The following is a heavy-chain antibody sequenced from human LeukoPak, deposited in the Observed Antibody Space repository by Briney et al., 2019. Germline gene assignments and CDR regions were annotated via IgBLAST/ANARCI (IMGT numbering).Heavy chain of an antibody. D-gene: IGHD6-19*01. CDR1: GFTVSSNY. Sequence: GGSLRLSCAASGFTVSSNYMSWVRQAPGKGLEWVSVIYSGGSTYYADSVKGRFTISRDNSKNTLYLQMNSLRAEDTAVYYCARDKWGAVAGLDCWGQGTLVTVSS. V-gene: IGHV3-53*01. CDR3: ARDKWGAVAGLDC. J-gene: IGHJ4*02. CDR2: IYSGGST.